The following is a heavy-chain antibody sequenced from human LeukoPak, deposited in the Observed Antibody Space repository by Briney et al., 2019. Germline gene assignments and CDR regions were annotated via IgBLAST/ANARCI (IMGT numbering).Heavy chain of an antibody. V-gene: IGHV4-39*07. CDR1: GGSISSSSYY. D-gene: IGHD3-10*01. CDR2: IYYSGST. CDR3: ARAERKIWFGEIHRSPFDY. J-gene: IGHJ4*02. Sequence: SETLSLTCTVSGGSISSSSYYWGWIRQPPGKGLEWIGSIYYSGSTYYNPSLKSRVTISVVTSKNQFSLKLTSLTAADTAVYYCARAERKIWFGEIHRSPFDYWGQGSLVTVSS.